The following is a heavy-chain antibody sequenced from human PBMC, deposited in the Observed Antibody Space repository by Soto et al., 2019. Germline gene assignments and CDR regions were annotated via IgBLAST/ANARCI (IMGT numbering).Heavy chain of an antibody. CDR2: IIPIFGTA. J-gene: IGHJ6*02. CDR1: GGTFSSYA. CDR3: ARDRRDDYGSGSYHYGMDV. Sequence: QVQLVQSGAEVKKPGSSVKVSCKASGGTFSSYAISWVRQAPGQGIEWMGGIIPIFGTANYAQTFQGRVTITADESTSTAYMELSRLRSEDTAVYYCARDRRDDYGSGSYHYGMDVWGQGTTVTVSS. V-gene: IGHV1-69*12. D-gene: IGHD3-10*01.